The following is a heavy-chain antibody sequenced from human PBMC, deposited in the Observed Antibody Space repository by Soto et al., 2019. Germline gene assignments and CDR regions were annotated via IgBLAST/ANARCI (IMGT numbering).Heavy chain of an antibody. Sequence: ASVKVSCKASGYTFTGYYMHWVRQAPGQGLEWMGWINPNSGGTNYAQKFQGRVTMTRDTSISTAYMELSRLRSDDTAVYYCARDHRRRPYNWNYSLSWFDPWGQGTLVTVPQ. J-gene: IGHJ5*02. CDR2: INPNSGGT. D-gene: IGHD1-7*01. CDR1: GYTFTGYY. V-gene: IGHV1-2*02. CDR3: ARDHRRRPYNWNYSLSWFDP.